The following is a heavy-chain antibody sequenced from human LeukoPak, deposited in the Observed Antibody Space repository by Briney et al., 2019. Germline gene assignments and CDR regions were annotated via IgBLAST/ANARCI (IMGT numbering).Heavy chain of an antibody. CDR1: GFTFNNYG. J-gene: IGHJ4*02. CDR3: AKDLLSITMVRGVKGPLDY. Sequence: GGSLRLSCAASGFTFNNYGMHWVRQAPGKGLEWVAFIRYDGSNTYYADSVKGRFTISRDNSKNTLYLQMNSLRAEDTAVYYCAKDLLSITMVRGVKGPLDYWGQGTLVTVSS. D-gene: IGHD3-10*01. V-gene: IGHV3-30*02. CDR2: IRYDGSNT.